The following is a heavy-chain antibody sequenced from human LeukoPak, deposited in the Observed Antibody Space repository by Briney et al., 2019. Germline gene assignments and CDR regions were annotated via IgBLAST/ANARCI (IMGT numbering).Heavy chain of an antibody. CDR2: INHSGST. J-gene: IGHJ4*02. V-gene: IGHV4-34*01. D-gene: IGHD7-27*01. Sequence: SETLSLTCAVYGGSFSGYYWSWIRQPPGKGLEWIGEINHSGSTNYNPSLKSRVTISVGTSKNQFSLKLSSVTAADTAVYYCAREVSGDGLDYWGQGTLVTVSS. CDR1: GGSFSGYY. CDR3: AREVSGDGLDY.